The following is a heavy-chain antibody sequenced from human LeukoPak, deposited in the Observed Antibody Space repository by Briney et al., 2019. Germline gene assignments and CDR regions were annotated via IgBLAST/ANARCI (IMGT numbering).Heavy chain of an antibody. CDR2: INPSGGST. D-gene: IGHD3-10*01. V-gene: IGHV1-46*01. CDR3: ARDRLLRITMVRGVYNWFDP. J-gene: IGHJ5*02. CDR1: GYTFTSYY. Sequence: ASVKVSCKASGYTFTSYYMHWVRQAPGQGLEWMGIINPSGGSTSYAQKFQGRVTMTRDTSTSTAYMELRSLRSDDTAVYYCARDRLLRITMVRGVYNWFDPWGQGTLVTVSS.